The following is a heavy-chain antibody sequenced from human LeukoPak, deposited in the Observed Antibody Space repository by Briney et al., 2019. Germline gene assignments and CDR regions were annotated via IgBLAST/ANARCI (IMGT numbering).Heavy chain of an antibody. CDR1: GFTFSTYD. D-gene: IGHD1-26*01. CDR3: FVGATEY. J-gene: IGHJ4*02. CDR2: IRYDESNK. V-gene: IGHV3-30*02. Sequence: GGSLRLSCAASGFTFSTYDIHWVRQAPGKGLEWVAFIRYDESNKYYIDSVKGRFTISRDNSKNTLYLQMNSLRAEDTAVYYCFVGATEYWGQGTLVTVSS.